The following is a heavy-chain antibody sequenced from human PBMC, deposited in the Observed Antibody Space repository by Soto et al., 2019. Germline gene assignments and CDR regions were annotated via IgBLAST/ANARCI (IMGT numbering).Heavy chain of an antibody. CDR1: GGSISSGGYY. CDR3: ARLKYGVRGVNGVFNI. D-gene: IGHD3-10*01. J-gene: IGHJ3*02. V-gene: IGHV4-31*03. CDR2: IYYSGST. Sequence: SETLSLTCTVSGGSISSGGYYWSWIRQHPGKGLEWIGYIYYSGSTYYNPSLKSRVTMSVDTSKNQFSLKLSSVTAADTAVYNCARLKYGVRGVNGVFNIWGQGTMVTVSS.